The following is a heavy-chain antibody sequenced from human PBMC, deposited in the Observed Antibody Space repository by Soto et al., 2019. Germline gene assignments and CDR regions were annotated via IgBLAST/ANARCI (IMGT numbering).Heavy chain of an antibody. CDR2: ITSKNYGGTT. J-gene: IGHJ4*02. CDR3: TRLPPARRGYCSGGSCYPFDY. CDR1: GFTFGDYA. V-gene: IGHV3-49*04. Sequence: LRLSCTASGFTFGDYAMIWVRQAPGKGLEWVGYITSKNYGGTTEYAASVKGRFAISRGDSKSIVYLQMNSLKTEDTAIYYCTRLPPARRGYCSGGSCYPFDYWGQGTLVTVSS. D-gene: IGHD2-15*01.